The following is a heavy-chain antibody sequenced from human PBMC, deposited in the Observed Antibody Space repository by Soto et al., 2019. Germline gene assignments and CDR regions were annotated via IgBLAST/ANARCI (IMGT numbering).Heavy chain of an antibody. CDR2: ISPKTGGT. V-gene: IGHV1-2*02. J-gene: IGHJ4*02. Sequence: QVQLVQSGDEVQKSGASVKVSCKASGYIFTGFYIHWVRQAPGQGLEWMGWISPKTGGTNFAQKFQGRVTLTRDTSITTAYMELSRLKSDDTAVYYCGRGTLRMGALPTYWGQGTLVTVSS. CDR1: GYIFTGFY. CDR3: GRGTLRMGALPTY. D-gene: IGHD1-26*01.